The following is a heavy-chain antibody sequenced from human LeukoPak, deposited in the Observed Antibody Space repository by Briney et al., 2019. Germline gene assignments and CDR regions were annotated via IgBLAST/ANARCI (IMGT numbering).Heavy chain of an antibody. CDR2: IYYSGST. CDR1: GGSISSYY. CDR3: AGYDYGGKTVEDAFDI. D-gene: IGHD4-23*01. V-gene: IGHV4-59*01. Sequence: SETLSLTCTVSGGSISSYYWSWIRQPPGKGLEWIGYIYYSGSTNYNPSLKSRVTISVDTSKNQFSLKLSSVTAADTAVYYCAGYDYGGKTVEDAFDIWGQGTVVTVSS. J-gene: IGHJ3*02.